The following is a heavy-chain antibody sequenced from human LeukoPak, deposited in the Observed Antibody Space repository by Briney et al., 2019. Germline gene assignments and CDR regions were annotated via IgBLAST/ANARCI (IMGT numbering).Heavy chain of an antibody. V-gene: IGHV4-30-4*08. CDR2: IYYSGST. J-gene: IGHJ4*02. D-gene: IGHD1-14*01. Sequence: SETLSLTCTVSGGSISSGDYYWSWIRQPPGMGLEWIGYIYYSGSTYYNPSLKSRVTISVDTSKNQFSLKLSSVTAADTAVYYCARAPPGRTGVDYWGQGTLVTVSS. CDR3: ARAPPGRTGVDY. CDR1: GGSISSGDYY.